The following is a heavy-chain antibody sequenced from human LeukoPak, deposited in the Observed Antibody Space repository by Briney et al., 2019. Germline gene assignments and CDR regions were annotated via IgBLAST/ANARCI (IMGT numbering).Heavy chain of an antibody. CDR3: ARDFSSYYDHRSGYADCYLDN. J-gene: IGHJ4*02. D-gene: IGHD3-3*01. V-gene: IGHV3-30*15. CDR1: GFTFSSHA. Sequence: PGGSLRLSCAASGFTFSSHAMHWVRQAPGKGLEWVALISYDGSKEYYADSVKGRFTISRDKSKNTLYLQMSALRPEDTAVYYCARDFSSYYDHRSGYADCYLDNWGRGTLVTVSS. CDR2: ISYDGSKE.